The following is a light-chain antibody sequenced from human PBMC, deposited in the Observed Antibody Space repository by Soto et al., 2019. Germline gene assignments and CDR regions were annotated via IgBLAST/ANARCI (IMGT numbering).Light chain of an antibody. CDR2: SNN. V-gene: IGLV1-44*01. CDR3: AAWEDSLNGRV. Sequence: QSVLTQPPSASGTPGQRVTISCSGSSSNIGSNTVNWYQQLPGTAPKLLIYSNNQRPSGVPDRFSGSKSGTSASLAISGLQSEDEADYYCAAWEDSLNGRVFGGGTKVTAL. J-gene: IGLJ3*02. CDR1: SSNIGSNT.